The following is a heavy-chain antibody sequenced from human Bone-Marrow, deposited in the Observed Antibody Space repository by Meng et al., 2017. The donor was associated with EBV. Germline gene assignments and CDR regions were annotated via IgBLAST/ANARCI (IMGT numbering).Heavy chain of an antibody. J-gene: IGHJ5*02. V-gene: IGHV3-30*03. CDR1: GFTFSGYG. Sequence: QVQLGGAGGGGGQPGRSLRLSCAASGFTFSGYGMFWVRQAPGKGPEWVAIIPSDGNIYYADSVKGRFTISRDNSKNTLYLQMNSLRGEDTAVYYCARDLSGRFDPWGQGTLVTVSS. D-gene: IGHD1-14*01. CDR2: IPSDGNI. CDR3: ARDLSGRFDP.